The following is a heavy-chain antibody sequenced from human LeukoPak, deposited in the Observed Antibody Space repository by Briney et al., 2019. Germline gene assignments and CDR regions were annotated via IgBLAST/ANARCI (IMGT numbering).Heavy chain of an antibody. Sequence: GASVKVSCKASGYTFTGYYIHWVRQAPGQGLEWMGWINPNSGGTNYAQKFQGRVTMTRDTSISTAYMELSRLRSDDTAVYYCARAYSGSYNPQDAFDTWGQGTMVTVSS. V-gene: IGHV1-2*02. CDR2: INPNSGGT. D-gene: IGHD1-26*01. CDR1: GYTFTGYY. J-gene: IGHJ3*02. CDR3: ARAYSGSYNPQDAFDT.